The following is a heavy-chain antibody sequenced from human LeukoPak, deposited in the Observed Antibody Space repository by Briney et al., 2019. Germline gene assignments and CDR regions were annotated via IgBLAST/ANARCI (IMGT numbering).Heavy chain of an antibody. CDR3: ARYSGGNHIYYFDY. CDR1: GYTFTGYY. Sequence: GASVKVSCKASGYTFTGYYMHWVRQAPGQGLEWMGWVNPNSGGTNYAQKFQGRVTMTRDTSISTAYMELSSLRSDDTAVYYCARYSGGNHIYYFDYWGQGTLVPVSS. J-gene: IGHJ4*02. V-gene: IGHV1-2*02. D-gene: IGHD1-26*01. CDR2: VNPNSGGT.